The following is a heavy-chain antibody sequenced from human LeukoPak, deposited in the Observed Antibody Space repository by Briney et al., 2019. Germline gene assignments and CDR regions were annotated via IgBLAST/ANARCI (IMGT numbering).Heavy chain of an antibody. CDR3: ARAPNPYDILPDYGWFDP. Sequence: GGSLRLSCAASGFTFSTYWMSWVRQAPGKGLEWVANIKQDGSEEYYVDSVKGRFTISRDNAKNSLYLQMNSLRAEDTAVYYCARAPNPYDILPDYGWFDPWGQGTLVTVSS. J-gene: IGHJ5*02. CDR2: IKQDGSEE. V-gene: IGHV3-7*01. D-gene: IGHD3-9*01. CDR1: GFTFSTYW.